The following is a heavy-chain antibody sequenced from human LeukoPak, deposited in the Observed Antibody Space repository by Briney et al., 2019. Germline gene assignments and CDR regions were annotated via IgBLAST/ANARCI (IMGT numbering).Heavy chain of an antibody. CDR1: GFTFSSYW. D-gene: IGHD3-3*01. V-gene: IGHV3-7*01. J-gene: IGHJ4*02. CDR3: ARVFWSGWAFYFDY. Sequence: GGSLRLSCAASGFTFSSYWMSWVRQAPGKGLEWVANIKQDGSEKYYVDSVKGRFTISRDNAKNSLYLQMNSLRDEDTAVYYCARVFWSGWAFYFDYWGQGTLVTVSS. CDR2: IKQDGSEK.